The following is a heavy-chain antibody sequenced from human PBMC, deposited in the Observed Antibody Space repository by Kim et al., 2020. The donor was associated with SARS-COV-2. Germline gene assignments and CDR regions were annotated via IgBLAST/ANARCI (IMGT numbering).Heavy chain of an antibody. CDR2: IYGGDFET. J-gene: IGHJ6*02. Sequence: GESLKISCKASGYTFSDYWIAWVRQTPGEGLQWLGTIYGGDFETTYGPSFQGHVTMSADKSINTAYLEWRSLRASDSGIYYCARRGSLREYILLGPMAGMDVWGQGTTVTVSS. D-gene: IGHD3-9*01. V-gene: IGHV5-51*01. CDR1: GYTFSDYW. CDR3: ARRGSLREYILLGPMAGMDV.